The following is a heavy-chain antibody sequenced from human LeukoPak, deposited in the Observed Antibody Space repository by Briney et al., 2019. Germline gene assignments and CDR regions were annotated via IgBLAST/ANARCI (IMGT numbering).Heavy chain of an antibody. Sequence: SETLSLTCTVSGGSISTYYWSWIRQPPGKGLEWIGYIYYGGSTNYNPSLKSRVTISVDTSKNQFSLKLSSVTAADTAMYYCARDGRIAVAGFYYYYGMDVWGQGTTVTVSS. CDR3: ARDGRIAVAGFYYYYGMDV. CDR2: IYYGGST. J-gene: IGHJ6*02. CDR1: GGSISTYY. V-gene: IGHV4-59*01. D-gene: IGHD6-19*01.